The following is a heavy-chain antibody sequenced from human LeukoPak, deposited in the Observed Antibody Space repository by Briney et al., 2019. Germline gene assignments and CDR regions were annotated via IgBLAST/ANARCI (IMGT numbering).Heavy chain of an antibody. V-gene: IGHV3-20*04. CDR1: GFTFSSYA. CDR2: INWTGGST. Sequence: PGGSLRLSCAASGFTFSSYAMSWVRQAPGKGLEWVSGINWTGGSTGYADSVKGRFTISRDNAKNSLYLQMNSLRAEDTAVYYCARYYDSSIPDYWGQGTLVTVSS. D-gene: IGHD3-22*01. J-gene: IGHJ4*02. CDR3: ARYYDSSIPDY.